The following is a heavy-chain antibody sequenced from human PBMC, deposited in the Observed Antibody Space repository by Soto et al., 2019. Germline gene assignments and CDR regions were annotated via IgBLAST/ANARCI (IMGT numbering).Heavy chain of an antibody. D-gene: IGHD3-22*01. CDR1: GGSISIGGYY. CDR2: IYYSGST. CDR3: ARDRYYHDSSGYYRGYYFDY. Sequence: SDTLSLTCTVSGGSISIGGYYWSWIRQHPGKGLEWIGYIYYSGSTYYNPSLKSRVTISVDTSKNQFSLKLSSVTAADTAVYYCARDRYYHDSSGYYRGYYFDYWGQGTLVTVSS. J-gene: IGHJ4*02. V-gene: IGHV4-31*03.